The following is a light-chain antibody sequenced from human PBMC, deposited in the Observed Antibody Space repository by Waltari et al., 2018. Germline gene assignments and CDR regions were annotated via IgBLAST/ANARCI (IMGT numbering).Light chain of an antibody. V-gene: IGLV3-21*04. CDR2: YDS. J-gene: IGLJ1*01. CDR1: NIGTKS. CDR3: QVWDANNDPGV. Sequence: SYVLTQPPSVSVAPGETARITCGGNNIGTKSVHWYQQKPGQAPVLVISYDSARRSGIPERSSGSNSGNTATLTISRVEAGDEAEYFCQVWDANNDPGVFGTGTEVTVL.